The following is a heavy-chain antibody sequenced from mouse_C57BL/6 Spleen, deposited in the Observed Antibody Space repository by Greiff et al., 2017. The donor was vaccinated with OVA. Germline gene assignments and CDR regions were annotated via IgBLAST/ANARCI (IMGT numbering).Heavy chain of an antibody. CDR2: VYPGSGSI. D-gene: IGHD2-4*01. V-gene: IGHV1-62-2*01. Sequence: QVQLQQSGAELVKPGASVKLSCKASGYTFTEYTIHWVKQRSGQGLEWIGWVYPGSGSIKYNEKFKDKATLPADKSSRTVYMELSRMTSEDSAVYFCARHEGDYDYDGAMDYWGQGTSVTVSS. CDR3: ARHEGDYDYDGAMDY. CDR1: GYTFTEYT. J-gene: IGHJ4*01.